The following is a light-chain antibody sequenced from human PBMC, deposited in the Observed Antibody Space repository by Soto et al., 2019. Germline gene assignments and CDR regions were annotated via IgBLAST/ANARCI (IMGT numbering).Light chain of an antibody. CDR3: QQYNTWPPKYT. CDR1: QSVSSSY. V-gene: IGKV3-20*01. J-gene: IGKJ2*01. Sequence: EIVLTQSPGTLSLSPGERATLSCRASQSVSSSYLAWYQHKPGQAPRLLIYGASSRATGIPARFSGGGSGTEFTLTISSLESEDSAVYYCQQYNTWPPKYTFGQGTKLEIK. CDR2: GAS.